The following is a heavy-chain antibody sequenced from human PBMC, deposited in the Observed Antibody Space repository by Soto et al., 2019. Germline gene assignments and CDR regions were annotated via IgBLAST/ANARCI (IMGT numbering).Heavy chain of an antibody. CDR1: GGSISSGGYS. J-gene: IGHJ2*01. CDR3: ARGGGDPDWYFDL. Sequence: QLHLQESGSGLVKPSQTLSLTCAVSGGSISSGGYSWSWIRQPPGKGLEWIGSIYHGGSTYYSPSLQCRVTLSVDRSKNQFSLMLRSVTAADTAVYYCARGGGDPDWYFDLWGRGTLVTVSS. V-gene: IGHV4-30-2*01. D-gene: IGHD4-17*01. CDR2: IYHGGST.